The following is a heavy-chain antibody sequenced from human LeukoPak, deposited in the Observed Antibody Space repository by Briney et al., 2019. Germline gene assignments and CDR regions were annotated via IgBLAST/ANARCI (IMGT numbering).Heavy chain of an antibody. CDR2: FDPNTGAT. J-gene: IGHJ3*02. Sequence: EASVQVSCKASGDTLTGYYIHWVRQAPRQGLEWMGCFDPNTGATHYAQKFQGRVTMTRDTSIDTDFLELRSLVSDDTALYYCAGYTVVRGLTLSAFDIWGQGTMVTVSS. CDR1: GDTLTGYY. D-gene: IGHD3-10*01. CDR3: AGYTVVRGLTLSAFDI. V-gene: IGHV1-2*02.